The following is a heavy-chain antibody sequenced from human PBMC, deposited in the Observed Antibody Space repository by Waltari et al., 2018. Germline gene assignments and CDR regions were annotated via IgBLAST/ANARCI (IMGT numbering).Heavy chain of an antibody. J-gene: IGHJ5*02. Sequence: QVQVQQWGAGLVKPSETLSLTCAVYGGSFSGYYWSCLRQPPGKALEWMGEIAHSGVTNCHPALPSRATMSVDTSRNQLSLKLTSVTAADTAIYYCALSRYGLASPKFDPWGQGTLVTVSS. CDR1: GGSFSGYY. CDR3: ALSRYGLASPKFDP. CDR2: IAHSGVT. D-gene: IGHD4-17*01. V-gene: IGHV4-34*02.